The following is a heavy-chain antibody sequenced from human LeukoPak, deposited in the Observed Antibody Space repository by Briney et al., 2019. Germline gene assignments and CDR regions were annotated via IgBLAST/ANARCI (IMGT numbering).Heavy chain of an antibody. CDR2: IYPGDSDT. CDR1: GYSFTYYW. J-gene: IGHJ4*02. V-gene: IGHV5-51*01. Sequence: GESLKISFKGSGYSFTYYWIGWVRQMPGKGLEWMGIIYPGDSDTRYRPSFQGQVTISVDKSISTAYLQWSSLKASDTAMYYCARQDGTSKYYFDSWGQGKPVTVSS. CDR3: ARQDGTSKYYFDS.